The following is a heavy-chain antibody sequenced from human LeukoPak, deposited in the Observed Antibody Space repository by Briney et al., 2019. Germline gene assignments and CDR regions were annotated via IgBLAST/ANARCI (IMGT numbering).Heavy chain of an antibody. CDR1: GFTFGDYA. V-gene: IGHV3-49*04. J-gene: IGHJ4*02. CDR3: TTPRSQGYGDQYYFDY. CDR2: IRSKASGGTT. D-gene: IGHD4-17*01. Sequence: PGRPLRLSCTASGFTFGDYAMTWVRQAPGKGLEWVGFIRSKASGGTTEYAASVKDRFTISRDDSKSIAYLQMNSLKTEDTAVYYCTTPRSQGYGDQYYFDYWGQGTLVTVSS.